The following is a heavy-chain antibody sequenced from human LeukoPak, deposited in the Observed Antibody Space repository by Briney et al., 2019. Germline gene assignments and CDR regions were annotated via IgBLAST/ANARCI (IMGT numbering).Heavy chain of an antibody. V-gene: IGHV3-30*03. J-gene: IGHJ5*02. CDR1: GFTFSSYG. D-gene: IGHD1-26*01. Sequence: PGGSLRLSCAASGFTFSSYGMHWVRQAPGKGLEWVAVISYDGSNKYYADSVKGRFTISRDNSKNTLYLQMNSLRAEDTAVYYCARNSAGTARGNWFVPWGQGTLVTVSS. CDR3: ARNSAGTARGNWFVP. CDR2: ISYDGSNK.